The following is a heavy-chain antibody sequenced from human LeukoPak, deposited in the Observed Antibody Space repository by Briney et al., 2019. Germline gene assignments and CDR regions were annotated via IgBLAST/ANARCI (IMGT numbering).Heavy chain of an antibody. CDR3: AGDREGSRYYYGSGSPGEPDY. V-gene: IGHV1-46*01. CDR2: INPSCGST. J-gene: IGHJ4*02. D-gene: IGHD3-10*01. Sequence: ASVKVSCKASGYTFTSYYMHWVRQAPGQGLEWMGIINPSCGSTSYAQKFQGRVTMTRDTSTSTVYMELSILRSEDTAVYYCAGDREGSRYYYGSGSPGEPDYWGQGTLVTVSS. CDR1: GYTFTSYY.